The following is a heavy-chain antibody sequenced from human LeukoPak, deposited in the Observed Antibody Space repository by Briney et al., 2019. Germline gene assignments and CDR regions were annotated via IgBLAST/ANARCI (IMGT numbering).Heavy chain of an antibody. CDR2: INFSGTT. CDR3: ARHLLKQEPNWYFDL. Sequence: SETLSLTCTVSGGSISSSRFFWAWIRQPPGKGLEWIGNINFSGTTYYNPSLKSRVTLSVDTSKNQFSLKLSSVTAADTAVYYCARHLLKQEPNWYFDLWGRGTLVTVSS. CDR1: GGSISSSRFF. D-gene: IGHD1-14*01. J-gene: IGHJ2*01. V-gene: IGHV4-39*01.